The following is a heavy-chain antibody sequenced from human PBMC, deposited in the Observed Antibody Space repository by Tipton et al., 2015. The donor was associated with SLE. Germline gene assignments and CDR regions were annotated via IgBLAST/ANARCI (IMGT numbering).Heavy chain of an antibody. CDR3: AAPHYDFWSGYYADAFHV. D-gene: IGHD3-3*01. Sequence: QLVQSGAEVKKPGASVKVSCKSSGYTFTASYIHWVRQAPGQGLEWMGWINPKTGATEYAQKFQGRVTMTRGTSINTAYMGLSRLRSDDTAIYFCAAPHYDFWSGYYADAFHVWGHGTMVTVS. CDR1: GYTFTASY. V-gene: IGHV1-2*02. J-gene: IGHJ3*01. CDR2: INPKTGAT.